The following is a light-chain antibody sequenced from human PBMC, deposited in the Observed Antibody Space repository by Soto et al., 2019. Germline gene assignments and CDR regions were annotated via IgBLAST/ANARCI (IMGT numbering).Light chain of an antibody. J-gene: IGKJ3*01. Sequence: DIQMTQSPSSLSASVGERVTMTCRASQSISSYLNWYQQKPGKAPKLLIYAASSLQSGVPSRFSGSGSGTNFTLTISSLQPEDFATYYCQQSYSTPFTLGPGTKVDIK. CDR1: QSISSY. V-gene: IGKV1-39*01. CDR2: AAS. CDR3: QQSYSTPFT.